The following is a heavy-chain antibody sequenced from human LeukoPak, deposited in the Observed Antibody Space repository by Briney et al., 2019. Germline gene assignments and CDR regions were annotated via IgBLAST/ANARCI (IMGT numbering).Heavy chain of an antibody. V-gene: IGHV3-23*01. CDR2: ISGSGTST. CDR3: ARDGSGSYSFYYYGMDV. Sequence: PGGSLRLSCAASGFTFSSYAMSWVRQAPGKGLEWVSLISGSGTSTYYADSVKGRFTISRDNSKNTLYLQMNSLRAEDTAVYYCARDGSGSYSFYYYGMDVWGQGTTVTVSS. J-gene: IGHJ6*02. D-gene: IGHD3-10*01. CDR1: GFTFSSYA.